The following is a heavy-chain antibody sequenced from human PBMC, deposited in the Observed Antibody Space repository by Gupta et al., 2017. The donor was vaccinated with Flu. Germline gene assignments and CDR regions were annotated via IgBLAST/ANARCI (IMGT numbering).Heavy chain of an antibody. CDR2: INPDGDGT. J-gene: IGHJ3*02. V-gene: IGHV1-2*02. D-gene: IGHD5-18*01. Sequence: APGQGLEWMGWINPDGDGTNYMQNFQGRVTMTRDTSISTAYMELSGLRSDDTAVYYCARDLKQLWLFAGAFEIWGQGTMVTVSS. CDR3: ARDLKQLWLFAGAFEI.